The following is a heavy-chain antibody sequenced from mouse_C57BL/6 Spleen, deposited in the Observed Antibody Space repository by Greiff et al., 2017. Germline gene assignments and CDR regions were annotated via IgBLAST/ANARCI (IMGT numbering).Heavy chain of an antibody. J-gene: IGHJ4*01. V-gene: IGHV1-82*01. CDR2: IYPGDGDT. D-gene: IGHD1-1*01. CDR3: ARSITTVVADYYAMDY. CDR1: GYAFSSSW. Sequence: VKLVESGPELVKPGASVKISCKASGYAFSSSWMNWVKQRPGKGLEWIGRIYPGDGDTNYNGKFKGKATLTADKSSSTAYMQLSSLTSEDSAVYFCARSITTVVADYYAMDYWGQGTSVTVSS.